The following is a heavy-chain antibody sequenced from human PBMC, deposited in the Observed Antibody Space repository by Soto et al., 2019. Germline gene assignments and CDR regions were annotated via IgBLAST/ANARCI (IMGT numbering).Heavy chain of an antibody. Sequence: EVQLVESGGGLVQPGGSLRLSCAASGFTFSSYWMHWVRQAPGKGLVWVSRINSDGSSTSYADSVKGRFTISRDNAKNTLYLQMNSLRAEDTAVYYCARGEYSSSSGDYYYYYGMDVWGQGTTVTVSS. V-gene: IGHV3-74*01. D-gene: IGHD6-6*01. CDR1: GFTFSSYW. CDR3: ARGEYSSSSGDYYYYYGMDV. CDR2: INSDGSST. J-gene: IGHJ6*02.